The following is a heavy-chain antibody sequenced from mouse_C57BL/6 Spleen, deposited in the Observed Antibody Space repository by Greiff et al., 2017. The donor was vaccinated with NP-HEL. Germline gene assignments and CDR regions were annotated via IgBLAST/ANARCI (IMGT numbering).Heavy chain of an antibody. J-gene: IGHJ3*01. CDR3: ARGGQLRLPLAY. CDR2: INPSNGGT. Sequence: VQLQQPGTELVKPGASVKLSCKASGYTFTSYWMHWVKQRPGQGLEWIGNINPSNGGTNYNEKFKSKATLTVDKSSSTAYMQLSGLTSEDSAVYYCARGGQLRLPLAYWGQGTLVTVSA. D-gene: IGHD3-2*02. CDR1: GYTFTSYW. V-gene: IGHV1-53*01.